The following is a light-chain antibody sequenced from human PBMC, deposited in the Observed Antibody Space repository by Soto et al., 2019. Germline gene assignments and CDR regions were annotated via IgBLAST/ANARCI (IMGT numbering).Light chain of an antibody. CDR1: QSVSSN. V-gene: IGKV3-15*01. J-gene: IGKJ1*01. Sequence: ERVMTQSPATLSVSPGERATLSCRASQSVSSNLAWYQQKPGQAPRLLIYGASTRATGIPARFSGSGSETEFTLTISSLQSEDFAVYYCQQYNNWPQTFGQGTKVEIK. CDR2: GAS. CDR3: QQYNNWPQT.